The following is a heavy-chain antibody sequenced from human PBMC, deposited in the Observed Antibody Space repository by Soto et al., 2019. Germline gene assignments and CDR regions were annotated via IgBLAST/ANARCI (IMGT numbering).Heavy chain of an antibody. CDR3: AGALENPYFYYGLNV. D-gene: IGHD1-1*01. V-gene: IGHV3-30*03. J-gene: IGHJ6*02. Sequence: GVSLRLSCAASGFTFSSYGMHWVRQAPCKGLEWVAVISYDGSNKYYADSVKGRFTISRDNSKNTLYLQMNSLRVEDTATYYCAGALENPYFYYGLNVWGQGTTVTVSS. CDR1: GFTFSSYG. CDR2: ISYDGSNK.